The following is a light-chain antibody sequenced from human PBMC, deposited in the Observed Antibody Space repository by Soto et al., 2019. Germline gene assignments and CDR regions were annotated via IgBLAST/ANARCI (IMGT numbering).Light chain of an antibody. V-gene: IGLV1-40*01. CDR1: SSNIGAGYD. J-gene: IGLJ1*01. CDR3: QSYDSSLSGHV. CDR2: GNS. Sequence: QSVLTQPPSVSGAPGQRVTISCTGSSSNIGAGYDVHWYQQLPGTAPKLLIYGNSNRPSGVPDRFSGSKSGTSASLAITGPNDEHEADSYCQSYDSSLSGHVFGTGTKVTVL.